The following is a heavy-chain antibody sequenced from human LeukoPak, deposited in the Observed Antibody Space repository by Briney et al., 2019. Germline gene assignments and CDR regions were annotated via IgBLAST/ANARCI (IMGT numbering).Heavy chain of an antibody. J-gene: IGHJ3*02. Sequence: ASVTVSFTSSGYTFTNYGISWVRQAPGLGLEWMGWISAYNGNANYAQKVQGRVTMTTDTSTSTAYMELRRLRFDDTAVYYCARDQSVRLLQTSSTYFKHVFAIWGQGSMVTVSS. CDR2: ISAYNGNA. CDR1: GYTFTNYG. CDR3: ARDQSVRLLQTSSTYFKHVFAI. V-gene: IGHV1-18*01. D-gene: IGHD6-13*01.